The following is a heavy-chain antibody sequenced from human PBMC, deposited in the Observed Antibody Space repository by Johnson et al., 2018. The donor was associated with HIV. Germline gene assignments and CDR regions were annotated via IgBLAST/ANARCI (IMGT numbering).Heavy chain of an antibody. Sequence: VQLVESGGGLVQPGGSLRLSCAASGFTFSTYWMSWVRQAPGKGLEWVANIKQDGSEKNYVDSVKGRFTISRDNAKNSLYLQMNSLRAEDTAVYFCARVVPYAFDLWGQGTMVTVSS. J-gene: IGHJ3*01. D-gene: IGHD6-6*01. CDR1: GFTFSTYW. V-gene: IGHV3-7*01. CDR3: ARVVPYAFDL. CDR2: IKQDGSEK.